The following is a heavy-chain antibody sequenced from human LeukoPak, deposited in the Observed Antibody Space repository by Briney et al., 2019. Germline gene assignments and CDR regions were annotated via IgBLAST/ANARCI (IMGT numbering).Heavy chain of an antibody. V-gene: IGHV3-23*01. CDR2: ITASGGST. J-gene: IGHJ4*02. D-gene: IGHD6-19*01. CDR1: GFTFPNYA. CDR3: AREVDSSGWYFDY. Sequence: GGSLRLSCAASGFTFPNYAMSWVRQAPGKGLEWVSAITASGGSTFYADSVKGRFTISRDNSKNTLYLQMNSLRAEDTAVYYCAREVDSSGWYFDYWGQGTLVTVSS.